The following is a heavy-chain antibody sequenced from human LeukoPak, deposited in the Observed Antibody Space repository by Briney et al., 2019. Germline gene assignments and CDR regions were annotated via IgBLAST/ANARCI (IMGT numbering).Heavy chain of an antibody. CDR2: IYYSGST. D-gene: IGHD3-9*01. CDR1: GVSISSSSYY. V-gene: IGHV4-39*01. J-gene: IGHJ3*02. CDR3: ARPYYDILTGTADAFDI. Sequence: SETLSLTCTVSGVSISSSSYYWGWIRQPLGKGLEWIGSIYYSGSTYYNPSLKSRVTISVDTSKNQFSLKLSSVTAADTAVYYCARPYYDILTGTADAFDIWGQGTMVTVSS.